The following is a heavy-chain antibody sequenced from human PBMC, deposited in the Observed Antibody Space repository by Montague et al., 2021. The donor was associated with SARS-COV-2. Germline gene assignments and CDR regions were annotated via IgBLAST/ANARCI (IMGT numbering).Heavy chain of an antibody. V-gene: IGHV3-30*18. D-gene: IGHD3-10*01. CDR2: ISYAGSNK. Sequence: SLRLSCAASGFTFSSYGMHWVRQAPGKGLEWVAVISYAGSNKNYADSVKGRFTISRDNSKNTLYLQMNSLRAEDTAVYYCAKVYGSGSWGSYYNYHYYGMDFWGQGTPVTVSS. J-gene: IGHJ6*02. CDR1: GFTFSSYG. CDR3: AKVYGSGSWGSYYNYHYYGMDF.